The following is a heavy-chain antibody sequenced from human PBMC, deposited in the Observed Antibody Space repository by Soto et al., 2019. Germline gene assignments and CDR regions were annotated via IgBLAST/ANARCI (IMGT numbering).Heavy chain of an antibody. Sequence: QVQLVQSGVEMKKPGASVKVSCKASGYTFTNYVIGWGRQAPGQGLVWVGWVSTYNGNTNYAQKVQGRVTMTTDTTTSTAYMELRSLRSDDTAVYYCARDPSTSGRSGHDFWGQGTLVTVSS. D-gene: IGHD6-25*01. CDR2: VSTYNGNT. CDR3: ARDPSTSGRSGHDF. J-gene: IGHJ4*02. V-gene: IGHV1-18*01. CDR1: GYTFTNYV.